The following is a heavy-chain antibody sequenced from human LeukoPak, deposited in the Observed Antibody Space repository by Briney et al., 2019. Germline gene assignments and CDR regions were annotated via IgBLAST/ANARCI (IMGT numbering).Heavy chain of an antibody. V-gene: IGHV4-59*08. CDR3: ARQYCSSTNCCGPWFDP. J-gene: IGHJ5*02. CDR2: IYYSGST. D-gene: IGHD2-2*01. Sequence: KPSETLSLTCTVSGGSITSYYWSWIRQPPGKGLEWIGYIYYSGSTNYNPSLKSRVTISVDTSKNQFSLKLSSVTAADTAVYYCARQYCSSTNCCGPWFDPWGQGTLVTVSS. CDR1: GGSITSYY.